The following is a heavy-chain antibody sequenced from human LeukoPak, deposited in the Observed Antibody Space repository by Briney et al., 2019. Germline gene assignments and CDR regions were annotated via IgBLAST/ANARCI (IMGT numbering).Heavy chain of an antibody. CDR2: ISGSGGST. CDR1: GFTFSSYA. V-gene: IGHV3-23*01. D-gene: IGHD6-6*01. J-gene: IGHJ5*02. CDR3: AKDIAARPGYNWFDP. Sequence: GGSLRLSCAASGFTFSSYAMSWVCQAPGKGLEWVSSISGSGGSTYYADSVKGRFTISRDNSKNTLYLQMNSLRAEDTAVYYCAKDIAARPGYNWFDPWGQGTLVTVSS.